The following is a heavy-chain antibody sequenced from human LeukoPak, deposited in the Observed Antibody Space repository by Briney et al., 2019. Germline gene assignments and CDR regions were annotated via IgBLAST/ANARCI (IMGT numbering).Heavy chain of an antibody. CDR3: ATDRVVGATRGDFDY. V-gene: IGHV3-21*01. CDR2: IGSSSKYI. CDR1: GFTFSTYS. D-gene: IGHD1-26*01. Sequence: GGSLRLSCASSGFTFSTYSMAWVRQTPGKGLEWVSSIGSSSKYIYYADSVKGRFTISRDNTQNSLFLQMNSLRVGDTAVCYCATDRVVGATRGDFDYWGQGTLVTVSS. J-gene: IGHJ4*02.